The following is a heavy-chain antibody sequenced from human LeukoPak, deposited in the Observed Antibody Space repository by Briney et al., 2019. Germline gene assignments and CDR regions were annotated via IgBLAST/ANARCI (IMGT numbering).Heavy chain of an antibody. V-gene: IGHV1-69*04. D-gene: IGHD1-26*01. CDR3: ARDRLYSGSYSNWFDP. CDR1: GGTFSSYA. Sequence: AASVKVSCKASGGTFSSYAISWVRQAPGQGLEWMGRIIPILGIANYAQKFQGRVTITADKSTSTAYMELSSLRSEDTAVYYCARDRLYSGSYSNWFDPWGQGTQVTVSS. J-gene: IGHJ5*02. CDR2: IIPILGIA.